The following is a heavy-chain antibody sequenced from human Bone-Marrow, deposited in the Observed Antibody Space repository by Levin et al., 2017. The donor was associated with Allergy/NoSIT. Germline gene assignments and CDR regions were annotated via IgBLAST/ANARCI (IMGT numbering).Heavy chain of an antibody. Sequence: SETLSLTCAVYGGSFSGYYWSWIRQPPGKGLEWIGEINHSGSTNYNPSLKSRVTISVDTSKNQFSLKLSSVTAADTAVYYCARSDSSSWGNFDYWGQGTLVTVSS. D-gene: IGHD6-13*01. CDR3: ARSDSSSWGNFDY. V-gene: IGHV4-34*01. CDR1: GGSFSGYY. J-gene: IGHJ4*02. CDR2: INHSGST.